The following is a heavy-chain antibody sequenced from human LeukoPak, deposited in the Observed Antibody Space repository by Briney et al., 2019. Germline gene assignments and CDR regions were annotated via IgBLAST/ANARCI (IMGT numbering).Heavy chain of an antibody. CDR3: AGLGIVGATTTSFDY. J-gene: IGHJ4*02. CDR1: GGSFSGYY. D-gene: IGHD1-26*01. V-gene: IGHV4-34*01. Sequence: KPSETLSLTCAVYGGSFSGYYWSWIRQPPGKGLEWIGEINHSGSTNYNPSLKSRVTISVDTPKNQFSLKLSSVTAADTAVYYCAGLGIVGATTTSFDYWGQGTLVTVSS. CDR2: INHSGST.